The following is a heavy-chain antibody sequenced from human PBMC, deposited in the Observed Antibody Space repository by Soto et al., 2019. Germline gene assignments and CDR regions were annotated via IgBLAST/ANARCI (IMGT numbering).Heavy chain of an antibody. J-gene: IGHJ6*02. D-gene: IGHD2-2*01. CDR3: ARDRGPAAMKNYHYYGMDV. CDR1: GFTFSSYG. Sequence: GGSLRLSCAASGFTFSSYGMHWVRQAPGKGLEWVAVIWYDGSNKYYADSVKGRFTISRDNSKNTLYLQMNSLRAEDTAVYYCARDRGPAAMKNYHYYGMDVWGQGTTATVSS. V-gene: IGHV3-33*01. CDR2: IWYDGSNK.